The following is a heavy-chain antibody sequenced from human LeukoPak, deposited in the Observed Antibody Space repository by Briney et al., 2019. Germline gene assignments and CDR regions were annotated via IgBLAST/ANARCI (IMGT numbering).Heavy chain of an antibody. CDR3: ARLPYVWGRYRPAPEGY. D-gene: IGHD3-16*02. V-gene: IGHV1-69*13. Sequence: SVKVSCKASGGTFSSYAISWVRQAPGQGLEWMGGIIPIFGTANYAQKFQGRVTITADESTSTAYMELSSPRSEDTAVYYCARLPYVWGRYRPAPEGYWGQGTLVTVSS. CDR1: GGTFSSYA. J-gene: IGHJ4*02. CDR2: IIPIFGTA.